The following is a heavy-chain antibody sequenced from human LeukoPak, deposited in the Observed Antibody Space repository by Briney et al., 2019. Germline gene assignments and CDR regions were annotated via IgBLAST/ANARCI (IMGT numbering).Heavy chain of an antibody. J-gene: IGHJ4*02. CDR3: ASRIAAAGTSFDY. V-gene: IGHV4-39*01. Sequence: SETLSLTCTVSGGSLSSSSYYWGWLRQPPGKGLEWLGSIYYSGSTYYNPSLKSRVTISVDTSKNQFSLKLRCLRGASTAVYYCASRIAAAGTSFDYWGQGTLVTVSS. D-gene: IGHD6-13*01. CDR2: IYYSGST. CDR1: GGSLSSSSYY.